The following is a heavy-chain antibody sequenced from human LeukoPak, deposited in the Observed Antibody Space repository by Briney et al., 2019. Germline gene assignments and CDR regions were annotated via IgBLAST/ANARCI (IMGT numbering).Heavy chain of an antibody. V-gene: IGHV3-66*01. CDR3: AREGSIVVVPAATDAFDI. CDR2: IYSGGST. D-gene: IGHD2-2*01. Sequence: GGSLRLSCAASGFTVSTNYMSWVRQAPGKGLEWVSVIYSGGSTYYADSVKGRFTISRDNSKNTLYLQMNSLRAEDTAVYYCAREGSIVVVPAATDAFDIWGQGTMVTVSS. J-gene: IGHJ3*02. CDR1: GFTVSTNY.